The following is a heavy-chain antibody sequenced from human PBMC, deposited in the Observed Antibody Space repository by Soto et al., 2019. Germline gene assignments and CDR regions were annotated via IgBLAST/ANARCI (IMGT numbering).Heavy chain of an antibody. CDR1: SGSFSGYY. CDR2: ISPSGNT. CDR3: ARAPKVSGSSQTRPDF. D-gene: IGHD6-6*01. J-gene: IGHJ4*02. Sequence: SETLSLTCSIYSGSFSGYYWSWIRQPPWKGLEGIVEISPSGNTNYSPSLKSRVSISIDTSKKQFSLNLASVSAADTAVYYCARAPKVSGSSQTRPDFWGQGTLVTVSS. V-gene: IGHV4-34*01.